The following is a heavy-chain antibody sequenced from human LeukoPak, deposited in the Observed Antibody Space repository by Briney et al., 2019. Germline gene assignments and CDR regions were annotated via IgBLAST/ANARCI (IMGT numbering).Heavy chain of an antibody. V-gene: IGHV3-23*01. CDR3: AKARDFWSGYYLYYFDY. D-gene: IGHD3-3*01. Sequence: GGSLRLSCAASGFTFSSYWMSWVRQAPGKGLEWVSAISGSGGSTYYADSVKGRFTISRDNSKNTLYLQMNSLRAEDTAVYYCAKARDFWSGYYLYYFDYWGQGTLVTVSS. CDR2: ISGSGGST. J-gene: IGHJ4*02. CDR1: GFTFSSYW.